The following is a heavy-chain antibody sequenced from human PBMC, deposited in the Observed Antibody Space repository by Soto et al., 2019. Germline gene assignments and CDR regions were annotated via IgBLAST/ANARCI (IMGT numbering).Heavy chain of an antibody. D-gene: IGHD3-16*01. J-gene: IGHJ4*02. CDR2: LSGSGGST. V-gene: IGHV3-23*01. CDR3: AKDLRDWGFFDY. CDR1: GFSFHTYA. Sequence: ESEGNLVQPGGSLRLSCAASGFSFHTYAMGWVRQAPGKGLEWVSSLSGSGGSTNYADSVKGRFTISRDNSKDILYLQMNNLRAEDTAMYYCAKDLRDWGFFDYWGLGTLVTVSS.